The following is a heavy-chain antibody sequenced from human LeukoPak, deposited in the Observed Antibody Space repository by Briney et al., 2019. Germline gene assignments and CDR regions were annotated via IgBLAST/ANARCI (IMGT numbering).Heavy chain of an antibody. D-gene: IGHD6-19*01. V-gene: IGHV4-39*07. Sequence: PSETLSLTCSVSGDSISTSSSYWGWIRQPPGKGLEWFGSIYYSGSTYYNPSLKSRVTISVDTSKNQFSLKLSSVTAADTAVYYCAREVAGTGGPDAFDIWGQGTMVTVSS. J-gene: IGHJ3*02. CDR1: GDSISTSSSY. CDR3: AREVAGTGGPDAFDI. CDR2: IYYSGST.